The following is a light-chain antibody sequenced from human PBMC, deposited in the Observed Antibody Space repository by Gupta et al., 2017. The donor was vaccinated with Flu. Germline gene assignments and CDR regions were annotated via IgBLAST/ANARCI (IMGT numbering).Light chain of an antibody. J-gene: IGKJ2*02. CDR2: EVS. V-gene: IGKV2-30*01. Sequence: DVVMTQSPLSLPVTLGQPASISCRSSQSLVYKNGITYLNWLQQMPGQSPRRLIYEVSNRDSGVPDRFRGRGLGTDFTLKSSRGEAEDVGVYYCRRGTHPWTFGQGTRLEI. CDR3: RRGTHPWT. CDR1: QSLVYKNGITY.